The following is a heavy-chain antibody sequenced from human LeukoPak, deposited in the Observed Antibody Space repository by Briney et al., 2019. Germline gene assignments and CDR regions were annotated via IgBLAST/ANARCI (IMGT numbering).Heavy chain of an antibody. V-gene: IGHV7-4-1*02. CDR1: GYTFTSYT. CDR3: ARGHDTTGYFAF. Sequence: AASVKVSCKASGYTFTSYTVNWVRQAPGQGLEWMGWIDTNTGNPTYVQGFTGRFVFSSDTSVSTTYLQINSLKAEDTAVYYCARGHDTTGYFAFWGQGTLVTVSS. J-gene: IGHJ4*02. D-gene: IGHD3-22*01. CDR2: IDTNTGNP.